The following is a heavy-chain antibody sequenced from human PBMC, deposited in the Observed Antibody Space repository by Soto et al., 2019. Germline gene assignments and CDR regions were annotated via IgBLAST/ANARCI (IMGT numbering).Heavy chain of an antibody. V-gene: IGHV3-23*01. D-gene: IGHD3-3*01. CDR3: AKASEWLFGNWFDP. CDR2: ISGTGGRT. J-gene: IGHJ5*02. CDR1: GFTVSSNY. Sequence: PGGSLRLSCAASGFTVSSNYMSWVRQPPGKGLEWVSSISGTGGRTHYADSVKGRFSISRDNSRNTLSLQMNSLRAGDTALYYCAKASEWLFGNWFDPWGQGTLVTVSS.